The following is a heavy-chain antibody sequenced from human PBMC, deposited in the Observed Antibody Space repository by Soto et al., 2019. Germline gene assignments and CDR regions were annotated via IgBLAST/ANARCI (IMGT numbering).Heavy chain of an antibody. V-gene: IGHV3-23*01. CDR3: AKDWASEYCTNGVCYFDP. D-gene: IGHD2-8*01. J-gene: IGHJ5*02. CDR1: GFTFSSYA. CDR2: ISGSGGST. Sequence: GSLRLSCAASGFTFSSYAMSWVRQAPGKGLEWVSAISGSGGSTYYADSVKGRFTISRDNSKNTLYLQMNSLRAEDTAVYYCAKDWASEYCTNGVCYFDPWGQGTLVTVSS.